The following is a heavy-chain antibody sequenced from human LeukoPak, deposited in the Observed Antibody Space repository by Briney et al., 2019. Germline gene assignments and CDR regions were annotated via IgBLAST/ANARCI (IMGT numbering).Heavy chain of an antibody. V-gene: IGHV3-74*01. CDR3: ARAPSEIGGYYPEYFRH. J-gene: IGHJ1*01. Sequence: GGSLRLSCAASGFTFSSYWMHWVRQAPGKGLVWVSRIKSDGKTNYADSVKGRFTISRDNAKNTVSLQVNSLRAEDTGVYYCARAPSEIGGYYPEYFRHWGQGTLVTVSS. CDR1: GFTFSSYW. CDR2: IKSDGKT. D-gene: IGHD3-22*01.